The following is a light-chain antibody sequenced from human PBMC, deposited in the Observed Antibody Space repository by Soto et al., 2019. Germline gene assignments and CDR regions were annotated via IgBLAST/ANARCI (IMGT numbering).Light chain of an antibody. J-gene: IGLJ2*01. Sequence: QSALTQPASVSGSPGQSITISCTGTSSDVGSYNLVSWYQHHPGKAPKPMIYEGSKRPSGVSNRFSGSKSGNTASLTISGLQAEDEADYYCCSYAGSSPVVFGGGTKLTVL. CDR2: EGS. V-gene: IGLV2-23*01. CDR1: SSDVGSYNL. CDR3: CSYAGSSPVV.